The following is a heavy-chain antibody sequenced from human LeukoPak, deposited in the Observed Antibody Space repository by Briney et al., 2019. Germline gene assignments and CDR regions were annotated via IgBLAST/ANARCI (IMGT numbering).Heavy chain of an antibody. D-gene: IGHD6-13*01. V-gene: IGHV1-18*01. J-gene: IGHJ3*02. CDR2: ISAYNGNT. Sequence: ASVKVSCKASGGTFSSYEISWVRQAPRQGLEWMGWISAYNGNTNYAQKLQGRVTMTTDTSTSTAYMELRSLRSDDTAVYYCARGDIAAAPDAFDIWGQGTMVTVSS. CDR3: ARGDIAAAPDAFDI. CDR1: GGTFSSYE.